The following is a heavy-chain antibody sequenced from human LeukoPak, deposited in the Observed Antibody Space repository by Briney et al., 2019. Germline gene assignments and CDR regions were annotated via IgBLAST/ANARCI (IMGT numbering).Heavy chain of an antibody. V-gene: IGHV4-34*01. CDR3: ARRTYGDYPYYYYYYGMDV. CDR2: INHSGST. D-gene: IGHD4-17*01. J-gene: IGHJ6*02. Sequence: SETLSLTCAVYGGSFSGYYWSWIRQPPGKGLEWIGEINHSGSTNYNPSLKSRVTISVDTSKNQFSLKLSSVTAADTAVYYCARRTYGDYPYYYYYYGMDVWGQGTTVTVSS. CDR1: GGSFSGYY.